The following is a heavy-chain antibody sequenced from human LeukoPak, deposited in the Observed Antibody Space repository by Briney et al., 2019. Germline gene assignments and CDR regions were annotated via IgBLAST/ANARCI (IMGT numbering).Heavy chain of an antibody. CDR2: ISAYNGNT. J-gene: IGHJ1*01. V-gene: IGHV1-18*01. Sequence: ASVKVSCKASGYTFTSYGMSWVRQAPGQGLEWMGWISAYNGNTNYAQKLQGRVTMTTDTSTSKAYMELRSLTSYDTAVYYCGQMYYYDSSGYYYFQRWGEGSLVTVSS. CDR3: GQMYYYDSSGYYYFQR. CDR1: GYTFTSYG. D-gene: IGHD3-22*01.